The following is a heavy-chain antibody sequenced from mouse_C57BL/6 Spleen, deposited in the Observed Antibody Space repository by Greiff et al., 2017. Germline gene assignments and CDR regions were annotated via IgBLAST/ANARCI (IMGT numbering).Heavy chain of an antibody. Sequence: VQLQQPGAELVMPGASVKLSCKASGYTFTSYWMHWVKQRPGQGLEWIGEIDPSDSYTNYNQKFKGKSTLTVDKSSSTAYMQLSSLTSEDSAVYYCARRYSNNYFDYWGQGTTLTVSS. CDR1: GYTFTSYW. J-gene: IGHJ2*01. CDR3: ARRYSNNYFDY. D-gene: IGHD2-5*01. CDR2: IDPSDSYT. V-gene: IGHV1-69*01.